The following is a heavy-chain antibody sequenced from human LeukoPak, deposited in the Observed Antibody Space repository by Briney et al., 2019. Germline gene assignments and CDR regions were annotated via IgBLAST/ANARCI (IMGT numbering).Heavy chain of an antibody. Sequence: SETLSLTCAVSGYSISSGYCWGWIRQPPWKGLEWIGSIYYSGSTYYNPSLKSRVTISVDTSKNQFSLKLSSVTAADTAVYYCASGYSYGTKPYDYWGQGTLVTVSS. D-gene: IGHD5-18*01. CDR3: ASGYSYGTKPYDY. CDR2: IYYSGST. V-gene: IGHV4-38-2*01. J-gene: IGHJ4*02. CDR1: GYSISSGYC.